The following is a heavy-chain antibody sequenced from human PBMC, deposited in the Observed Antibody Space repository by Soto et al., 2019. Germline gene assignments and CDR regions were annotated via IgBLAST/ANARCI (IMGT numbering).Heavy chain of an antibody. D-gene: IGHD2-2*01. CDR3: ARAYFYWSTSCSFDP. V-gene: IGHV1-18*01. Sequence: QVQLVQSGAEVKKPGASVKVSCKASGYTFTSYGISWVRQAPGHGLEWMGWISAYNGNTNYAQKLQGRVTMTTDTSTSTAYMELRSLRSYDTAVYYCARAYFYWSTSCSFDPWGQGTLVTVSS. CDR2: ISAYNGNT. J-gene: IGHJ5*02. CDR1: GYTFTSYG.